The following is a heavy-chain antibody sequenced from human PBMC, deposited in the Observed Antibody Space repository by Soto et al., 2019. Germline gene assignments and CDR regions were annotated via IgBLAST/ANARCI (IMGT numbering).Heavy chain of an antibody. V-gene: IGHV4-39*01. CDR2: IYYSGST. J-gene: IGHJ6*02. CDR3: ARKGGGYYYGYYGMDV. CDR1: CGSISSSSYY. Sequence: LSLTCTVSCGSISSSSYYWGWIRQPPGKGLEWIGSIYYSGSTYYNPSLKSRVTISVDTSKNQFSLKLSSVTAADTAVYYCARKGGGYYYGYYGMDVWGQGTKVTVYS. D-gene: IGHD2-15*01.